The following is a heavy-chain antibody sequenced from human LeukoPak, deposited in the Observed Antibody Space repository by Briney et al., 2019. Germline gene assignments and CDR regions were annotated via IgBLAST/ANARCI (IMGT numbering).Heavy chain of an antibody. CDR2: IDPNSGGT. D-gene: IGHD1-1*01. CDR3: AREATGTPLHYYMDV. V-gene: IGHV1-2*02. J-gene: IGHJ6*03. Sequence: GASVKVSCKASGYTFTGYYMHWVRQAPGQGLEWMGWIDPNSGGTNYAQKFQGRVTMTRDTSISTAYMELSRLRSDDTAVYYCAREATGTPLHYYMDVWGKGTTVTVSS. CDR1: GYTFTGYY.